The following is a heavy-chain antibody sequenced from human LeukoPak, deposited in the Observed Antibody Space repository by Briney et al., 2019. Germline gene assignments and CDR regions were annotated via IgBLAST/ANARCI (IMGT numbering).Heavy chain of an antibody. V-gene: IGHV3-15*01. D-gene: IGHD2-2*01. CDR3: TARYCRSTSCYGEYFQR. CDR2: IKSKTDGGTT. CDR1: GFTFSSYS. J-gene: IGHJ1*01. Sequence: GGSLRLSCAASGFTFSSYSMNWVRQAPGKGLEWVGRIKSKTDGGTTDYAAPVKGRFTISRDDSKNTLYLQMNSLKTEDTAVYYCTARYCRSTSCYGEYFQRWGQGTLVTVSS.